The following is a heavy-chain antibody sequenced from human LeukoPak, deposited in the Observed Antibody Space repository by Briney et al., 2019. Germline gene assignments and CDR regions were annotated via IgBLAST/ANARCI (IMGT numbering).Heavy chain of an antibody. V-gene: IGHV3-23*01. D-gene: IGHD4-23*01. CDR1: GFTFSSYA. CDR3: AKWYLAYYFDY. Sequence: GGSLRLSCAASGFTFSSYAMSWVRLAPGKGLEWVSAISGSGGSTYYADSVKGRFTISRDNSKNTLYLQMNSPRAEDTAVYYCAKWYLAYYFDYWGQGTLVTVSS. J-gene: IGHJ4*02. CDR2: ISGSGGST.